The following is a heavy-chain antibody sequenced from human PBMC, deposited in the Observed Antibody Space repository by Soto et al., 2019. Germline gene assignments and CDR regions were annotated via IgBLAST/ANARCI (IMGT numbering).Heavy chain of an antibody. CDR1: VFTVSSNY. V-gene: IGHV3-53*01. Sequence: EVQLVESGGGLIQPGGSLRLSCAASVFTVSSNYMSWVRQAPGKGLEWVSVIYSGGNTYYADSVKGRFTISRDNSKNTLYLQMNSLRAEDTAVYYCARDRVVSGYPEYFQHWGQGTLVTVSS. J-gene: IGHJ1*01. CDR2: IYSGGNT. CDR3: ARDRVVSGYPEYFQH. D-gene: IGHD3-22*01.